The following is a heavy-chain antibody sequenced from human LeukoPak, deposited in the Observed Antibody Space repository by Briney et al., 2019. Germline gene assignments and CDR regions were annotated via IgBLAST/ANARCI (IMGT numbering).Heavy chain of an antibody. Sequence: SETLSLTCTVSGGSISSYYWSWIRQPPGKGLEWIGYIYYSGSTNYNPPLKSRVTISVDTSKNQFSLKLSSVTAADTAVYYCARVPASSNWGIYYYGMDVWGKGTTVTVSS. J-gene: IGHJ6*04. CDR3: ARVPASSNWGIYYYGMDV. D-gene: IGHD6-13*01. CDR2: IYYSGST. CDR1: GGSISSYY. V-gene: IGHV4-59*01.